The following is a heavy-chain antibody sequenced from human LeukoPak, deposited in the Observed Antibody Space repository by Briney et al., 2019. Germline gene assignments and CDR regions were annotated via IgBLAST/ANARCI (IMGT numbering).Heavy chain of an antibody. CDR3: ARHGRRSITIFSGFDY. D-gene: IGHD3-3*01. Sequence: PSETLSLTCAVSGYSISSGYYWGWIRQPPGKGLEWIGSNYHSGSTYYNPSLKSRVTISVDTSKNQFSLKLSSVTAADTAVYYCARHGRRSITIFSGFDYWGQGTLVTVSS. CDR1: GYSISSGYY. J-gene: IGHJ4*02. V-gene: IGHV4-38-2*01. CDR2: NYHSGST.